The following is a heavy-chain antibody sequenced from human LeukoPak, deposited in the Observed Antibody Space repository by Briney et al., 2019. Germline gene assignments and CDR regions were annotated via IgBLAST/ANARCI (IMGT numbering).Heavy chain of an antibody. J-gene: IGHJ4*02. CDR2: IYTSGST. CDR1: GGSISSYY. CDR3: ARDRSSGWYRCYFDY. V-gene: IGHV4-4*07. D-gene: IGHD6-19*01. Sequence: SETLSLTCTVSGGSISSYYWSWIRQPAGKGLEWIGRIYTSGSTNYNPSLKSRVTMSVDTSKNQFSLKLSSVTAADTAVYYCARDRSSGWYRCYFDYWGQGTLVTVSS.